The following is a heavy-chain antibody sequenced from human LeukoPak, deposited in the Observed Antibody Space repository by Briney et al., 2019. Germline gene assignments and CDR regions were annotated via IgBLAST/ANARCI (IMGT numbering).Heavy chain of an antibody. J-gene: IGHJ6*02. CDR2: IYYSGST. D-gene: IGHD3-16*01. V-gene: IGHV4-39*01. CDR1: GGSISSSSYY. CDR3: ARDVSGENYYYGMDV. Sequence: PSETLSLTCTVSGGSISSSSYYWGWIRQPPGKGLEWIGSIYYSGSTYYNPSLKSRVTISVDTSKNQFSLKLSSVTAADTAVYYCARDVSGENYYYGMDVWGQGTTVTVSS.